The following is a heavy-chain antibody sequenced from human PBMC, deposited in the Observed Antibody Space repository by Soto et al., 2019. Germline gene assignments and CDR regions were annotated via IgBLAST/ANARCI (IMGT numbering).Heavy chain of an antibody. Sequence: EVQLVESGGGLVQPGGSLRLSCAASGFTFSSYWMHWVRQAPGKGLVWVSRINSDVSSTSYADSVKGRFTISRDNAKNTLYLQMNSLRAEDTAVYYCARETIGYCSGGRCYPYYYYYGMDVWGQGTTVTVSS. V-gene: IGHV3-74*01. CDR1: GFTFSSYW. CDR3: ARETIGYCSGGRCYPYYYYYGMDV. CDR2: INSDVSST. J-gene: IGHJ6*02. D-gene: IGHD2-15*01.